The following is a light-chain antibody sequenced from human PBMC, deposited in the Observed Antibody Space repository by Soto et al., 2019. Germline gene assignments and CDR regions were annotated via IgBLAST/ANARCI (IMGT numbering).Light chain of an antibody. CDR1: QDIANF. CDR3: QKCKVAPFT. CDR2: AAS. J-gene: IGKJ4*01. Sequence: IPMTQSPSSLSAFVGDRVTITCRASQDIANFLAWYQQKPGKVPKLLIYAASTLQSGVPSRFSGSGSGTDFTLTISSLQPEDVATYYCQKCKVAPFTFGGGTTVDIK. V-gene: IGKV1-27*01.